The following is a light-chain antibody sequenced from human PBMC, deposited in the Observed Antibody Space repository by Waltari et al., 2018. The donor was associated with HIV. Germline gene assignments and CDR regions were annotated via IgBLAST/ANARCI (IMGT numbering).Light chain of an antibody. CDR3: AAWDDSLNGVV. Sequence: QSVLTQPPSASETPGQRVTISCSGSTSNIGSNTVNWYQQLPGTAPKLLIYTNNQRPSGVPDRFSGSKYGTSASLAISGLQSEDEADYYCAAWDDSLNGVVFGGGTKLTVL. CDR2: TNN. J-gene: IGLJ2*01. CDR1: TSNIGSNT. V-gene: IGLV1-44*01.